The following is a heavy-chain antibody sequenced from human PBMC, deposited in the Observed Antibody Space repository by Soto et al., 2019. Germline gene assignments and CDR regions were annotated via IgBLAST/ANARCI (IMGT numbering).Heavy chain of an antibody. Sequence: GXSVKLSCQVSGYTLTELSMHWVRQAPGKGLEWMGGFDPEDGETIYAQKFQGRVTMTEDTSTDTAYMELSSLRSEDTAVYYCATDLRWQEFDYWGQGTLVTVSS. V-gene: IGHV1-24*01. J-gene: IGHJ4*02. CDR3: ATDLRWQEFDY. CDR2: FDPEDGET. D-gene: IGHD4-17*01. CDR1: GYTLTELS.